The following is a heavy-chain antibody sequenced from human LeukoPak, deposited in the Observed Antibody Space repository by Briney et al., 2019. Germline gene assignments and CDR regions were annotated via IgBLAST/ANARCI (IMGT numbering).Heavy chain of an antibody. CDR3: ARQVVAASYYFDY. J-gene: IGHJ4*02. CDR2: IYCSGST. V-gene: IGHV4-31*03. D-gene: IGHD2-15*01. CDR1: GGSISSGGYY. Sequence: PSQTLSLTCTVSGGSISSGGYYWSWIRQHPGKGLEWIGYIYCSGSTYYNPSLKSRVTISVDTSKNQFSLKLSSVTAADTAVYYCARQVVAASYYFDYWGQGTLVTVSS.